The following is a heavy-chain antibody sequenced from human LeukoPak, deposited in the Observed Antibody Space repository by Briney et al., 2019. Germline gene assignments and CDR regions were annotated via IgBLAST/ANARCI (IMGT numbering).Heavy chain of an antibody. Sequence: GGSLRLSCAVSGFTFSTYSMTWVRQAPGKGLEWVAIIRYDGSNKYYVDSVKGRFTISRDDSKNTLYLQMNSLRADDTAVYYCARAKWTPLPDIWGRGTMVTVSS. CDR1: GFTFSTYS. D-gene: IGHD1-26*01. J-gene: IGHJ3*02. V-gene: IGHV3-33*08. CDR3: ARAKWTPLPDI. CDR2: IRYDGSNK.